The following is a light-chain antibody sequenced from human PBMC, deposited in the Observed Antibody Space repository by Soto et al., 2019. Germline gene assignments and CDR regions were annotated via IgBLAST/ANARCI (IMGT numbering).Light chain of an antibody. J-gene: IGKJ2*01. Sequence: DIQMTQSPSTLSASVGDRVTITCRASQYISSWFAWYQQKPGKAPNLLIYEASSLESGVPSRFSGSGSGTEFTLTISGLQPDDFATYYCQQYNTYSFTFGQGTRLEIK. CDR3: QQYNTYSFT. V-gene: IGKV1-5*01. CDR1: QYISSW. CDR2: EAS.